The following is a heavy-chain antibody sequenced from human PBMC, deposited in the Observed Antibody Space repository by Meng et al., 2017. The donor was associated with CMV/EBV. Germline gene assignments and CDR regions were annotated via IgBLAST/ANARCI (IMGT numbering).Heavy chain of an antibody. CDR2: MNPNSGNT. Sequence: ASVKVSCKASGYTFTSYDINWVRQATGQGLEWMGWMNPNSGNTGYAQKFQGRVTITRNTSISTAYMELSSLRSEDTAVYYCARVRELQAATLYYYSYGMDVWGQGTTVTVSS. CDR1: GYTFTSYD. V-gene: IGHV1-8*03. CDR3: ARVRELQAATLYYYSYGMDV. D-gene: IGHD2-15*01. J-gene: IGHJ6*02.